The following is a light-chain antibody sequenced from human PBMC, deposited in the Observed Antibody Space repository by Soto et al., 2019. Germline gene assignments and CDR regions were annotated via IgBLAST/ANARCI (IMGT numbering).Light chain of an antibody. CDR2: EVR. CDR3: SSYSTSGTLWL. J-gene: IGLJ3*02. V-gene: IGLV2-14*01. Sequence: QSLLTQPASVSGSPGQSITISCTGTSRDIGGYKFVSWYQQHPGKAPTLLIYEVRNRPSGVSRRFSGSKSGNTASLTISGLQAEDEAAYYCSSYSTSGTLWLFGGGTKVTVL. CDR1: SRDIGGYKF.